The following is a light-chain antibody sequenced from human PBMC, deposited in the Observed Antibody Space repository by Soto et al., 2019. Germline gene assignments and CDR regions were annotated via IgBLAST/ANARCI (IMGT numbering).Light chain of an antibody. J-gene: IGKJ1*01. CDR2: GAS. CDR1: QGIRND. Sequence: DIQMTQSPSSLSASVGDRVTITCRAGQGIRNDLIWYQQKPGKAPKRLIYGASSLQSGVPSRFSGSGSGTEFTLTISSLQPEDFATYYCLQHNTYPWTFGQGTKVDIK. V-gene: IGKV1-17*01. CDR3: LQHNTYPWT.